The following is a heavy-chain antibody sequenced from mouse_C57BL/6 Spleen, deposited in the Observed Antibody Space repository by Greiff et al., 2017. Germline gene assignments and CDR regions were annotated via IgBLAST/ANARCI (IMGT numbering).Heavy chain of an antibody. CDR2: IYPSDSET. V-gene: IGHV1-61*01. Sequence: QVQLKQPGAELVRPGSSVKLSCKASGYTFTSYWMDWVKQRPGQGLEWIGNIYPSDSETHYNQKFKDKATLTVDKSSSTAYMQLSSLTYEDSAVYYCAMVKRFFAYWGQGTLVTVSA. CDR1: GYTFTSYW. CDR3: AMVKRFFAY. J-gene: IGHJ3*01. D-gene: IGHD2-1*01.